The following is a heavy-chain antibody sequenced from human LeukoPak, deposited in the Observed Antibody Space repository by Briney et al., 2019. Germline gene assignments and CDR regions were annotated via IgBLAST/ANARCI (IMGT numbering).Heavy chain of an antibody. J-gene: IGHJ4*02. CDR2: ISYDGSNK. V-gene: IGHV3-30-3*01. CDR1: GFTFSSYA. CDR3: ARVPLITMIVVVPPDY. Sequence: GGSLRLSCAASGFTFSSYAMHWVRQAPGKGLEWVAVISYDGSNKYYADSVKGRFTISRDNSKNTLYLQMNSLRAEGTAVYYCARVPLITMIVVVPPDYWGQGTLVTVSS. D-gene: IGHD3-22*01.